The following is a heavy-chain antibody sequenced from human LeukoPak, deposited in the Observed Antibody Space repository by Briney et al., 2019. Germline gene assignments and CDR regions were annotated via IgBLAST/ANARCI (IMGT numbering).Heavy chain of an antibody. CDR3: ARLEIQLWLPHY. V-gene: IGHV3-7*03. CDR2: IKQDGSEK. J-gene: IGHJ4*02. Sequence: GGSLRLSCAASGFTFSSYWMSWVRQTPGKGLEWVANIKQDGSEKYYVDSVKGRFTISRDNAKNSLYLQMNNLRAEDTAVYYYARLEIQLWLPHYWGQGTLVTVSS. CDR1: GFTFSSYW. D-gene: IGHD5-18*01.